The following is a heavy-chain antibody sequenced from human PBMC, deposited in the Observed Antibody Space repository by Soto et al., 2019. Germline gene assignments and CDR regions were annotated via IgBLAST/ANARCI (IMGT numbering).Heavy chain of an antibody. CDR1: GVSISSYF. CDR2: TYHRGST. D-gene: IGHD3-16*02. CDR3: ARIGGYHGPLDY. J-gene: IGHJ4*02. V-gene: IGHV4-59*01. Sequence: KTSETLSLTCSVSGVSISSYFWSWIRQPPGRGLEWIGYTYHRGSTSYSPSLKSRVAISLDTSENQFSLKVNSVTAADTAVYYCARIGGYHGPLDYWGQGTPVTVSS.